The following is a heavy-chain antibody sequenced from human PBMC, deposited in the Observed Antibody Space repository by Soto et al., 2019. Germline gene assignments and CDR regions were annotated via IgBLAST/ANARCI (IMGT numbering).Heavy chain of an antibody. V-gene: IGHV3-23*01. CDR2: ISASGGRT. J-gene: IGHJ4*02. CDR3: AKDLEVLSARFES. CDR1: GFTFGNYA. D-gene: IGHD2-15*01. Sequence: LRLSGRASGFTFGNYAMAWVRQAPGKGLEWVSGISASGGRTYYADSAKGRFTISRDNSNNTLYLQMSSLRAEDTAVYYCAKDLEVLSARFESWGQGALVTVSS.